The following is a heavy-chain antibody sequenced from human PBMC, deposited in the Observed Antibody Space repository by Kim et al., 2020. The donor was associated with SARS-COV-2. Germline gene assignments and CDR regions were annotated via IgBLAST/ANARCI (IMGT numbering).Heavy chain of an antibody. D-gene: IGHD3-10*01. J-gene: IGHJ4*02. Sequence: GGSLRLSCAASGFTFSSYAMSWVPQAPGKGLEWVSAISGSGGSTYYADSVKGRFTISRDNSKNTLYLQMNSLRAEDTAVYYCARQLLWFGELLSPCDYWGQGTLVTVSS. CDR3: ARQLLWFGELLSPCDY. CDR2: ISGSGGST. V-gene: IGHV3-23*01. CDR1: GFTFSSYA.